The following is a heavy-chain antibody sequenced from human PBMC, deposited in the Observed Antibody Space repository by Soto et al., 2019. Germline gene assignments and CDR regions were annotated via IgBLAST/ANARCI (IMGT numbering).Heavy chain of an antibody. D-gene: IGHD2-15*01. V-gene: IGHV4-39*01. Sequence: XGTLSLTFTVSGGSISNNNYFWGWVRQPPGKGLEWIGSAAYSGGTYKNPSLKSRVTVSVDTSKNQFSLKLTSVTAADTAVYYCAKVVVGATSHSDFDSWGQGTLVTVSS. CDR2: AAYSGGT. CDR1: GGSISNNNYF. CDR3: AKVVVGATSHSDFDS. J-gene: IGHJ4*02.